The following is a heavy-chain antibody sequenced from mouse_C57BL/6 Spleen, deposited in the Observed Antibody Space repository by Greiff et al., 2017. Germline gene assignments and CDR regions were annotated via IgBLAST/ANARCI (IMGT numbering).Heavy chain of an antibody. Sequence: QVQLQQPGAELVKPGASVKLSCKASGYTFTSYWMQWVKQRPGQGLEWIGEIDPSDSYTNYNQKFKGKATLTVDTSSSTAYMQLRSLTSEDSAVYYCARDYYGSRGFAYWGQGTLVTVSA. CDR3: ARDYYGSRGFAY. D-gene: IGHD1-1*01. V-gene: IGHV1-50*01. CDR2: IDPSDSYT. CDR1: GYTFTSYW. J-gene: IGHJ3*01.